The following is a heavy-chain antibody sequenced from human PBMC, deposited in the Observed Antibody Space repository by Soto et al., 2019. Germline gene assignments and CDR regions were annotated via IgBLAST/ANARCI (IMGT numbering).Heavy chain of an antibody. CDR3: ARAGAIFGGMDV. J-gene: IGHJ6*02. V-gene: IGHV1-3*01. D-gene: IGHD3-3*01. CDR2: INAGNGNT. Sequence: QVQLVQSGAEVKKPGASVKVSCKASGYTFTSYAMHWVRQAPGQRLEWMGWINAGNGNTKYSQKFQGRVTITRDTSASTAYMELSSLRSEDTAVYYCARAGAIFGGMDVWGLGTTVTVSS. CDR1: GYTFTSYA.